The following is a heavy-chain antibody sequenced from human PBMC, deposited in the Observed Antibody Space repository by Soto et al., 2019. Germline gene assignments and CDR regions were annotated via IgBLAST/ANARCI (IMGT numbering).Heavy chain of an antibody. J-gene: IGHJ4*02. CDR2: INHSGST. D-gene: IGHD3-16*01. CDR3: ARGWGPRYFDS. Sequence: QVQLQQWGAGLLKPSETLSLTCAVYGGSFSGYYWSWIRQPPGKGLEWIGEINHSGSTNYNPSLKSRVTIAVDTFKNQFSLRLRSVTAADTAVYYCARGWGPRYFDSWGQGTLVTVSS. CDR1: GGSFSGYY. V-gene: IGHV4-34*01.